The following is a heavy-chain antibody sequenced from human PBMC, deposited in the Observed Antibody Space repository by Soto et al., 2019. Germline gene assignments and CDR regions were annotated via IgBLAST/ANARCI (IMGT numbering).Heavy chain of an antibody. CDR3: TTVIIWCSNSDCYGWFDP. V-gene: IGHV3-15*07. CDR1: GFAFSNAW. J-gene: IGHJ5*02. Sequence: EVQLVESGGGLVKPGGSLRLSCAASGFAFSNAWMNWVRQAPGKGLEWVGRIKSKTDGETVDYAAPVKGRFTISRDDSKYTLYLQMNSLKTEDTAVYYCTTVIIWCSNSDCYGWFDPWGQGTLVTVSS. D-gene: IGHD2-21*02. CDR2: IKSKTDGETV.